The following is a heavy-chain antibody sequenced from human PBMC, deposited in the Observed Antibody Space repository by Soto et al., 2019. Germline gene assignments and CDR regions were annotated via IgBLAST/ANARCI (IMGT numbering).Heavy chain of an antibody. Sequence: QVQLVQSGAELKKPGASVKVSCKASGNTVPNYAIHWVRQATGQRLEWMGWINGGNGNTYYSEHFQGRVTITRDTSAGTVYMQLSSLTSEDTAVYYCARDDSGFSGSHYIDYFNYWGQGALVTVSS. CDR1: GNTVPNYA. D-gene: IGHD1-26*01. J-gene: IGHJ4*02. V-gene: IGHV1-3*01. CDR3: ARDDSGFSGSHYIDYFNY. CDR2: INGGNGNT.